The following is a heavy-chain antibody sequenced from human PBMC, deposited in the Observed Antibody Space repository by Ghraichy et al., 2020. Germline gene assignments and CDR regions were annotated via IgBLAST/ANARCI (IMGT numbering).Heavy chain of an antibody. Sequence: GALRLSCAASRFTFRSYGMHWVRQAPGKGLEWVAVVSYDARNKDHADSVKGRFTISRDNSKNTLYLQMNSLRAEDTAVYYCAKELRIAAAGTREDAFDIWGQGKRVTGSS. V-gene: IGHV3-30*18. CDR3: AKELRIAAAGTREDAFDI. CDR1: RFTFRSYG. CDR2: VSYDARNK. J-gene: IGHJ3*02. D-gene: IGHD6-13*01.